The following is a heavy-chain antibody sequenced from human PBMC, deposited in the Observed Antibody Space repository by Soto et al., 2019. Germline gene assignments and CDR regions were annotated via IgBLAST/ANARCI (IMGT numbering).Heavy chain of an antibody. Sequence: GGSLRLSCAASGFTFSSYAMHWVRQAPGKGLEWVAVISYDGSNKYYADSVKGRFTISRDNSKNTLYLQMDSLRAEDTAVYYCARLPKMVRQLDYRGQGTLVTVSS. CDR3: ARLPKMVRQLDY. CDR2: ISYDGSNK. D-gene: IGHD3-10*01. V-gene: IGHV3-30-3*01. J-gene: IGHJ4*02. CDR1: GFTFSSYA.